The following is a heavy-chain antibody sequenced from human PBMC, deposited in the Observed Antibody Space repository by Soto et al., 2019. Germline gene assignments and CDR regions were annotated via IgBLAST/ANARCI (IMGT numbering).Heavy chain of an antibody. CDR1: GYAFSAYT. Sequence: ASVKVSCKATGYAFSAYTMNWVRQAPGQSLEWMGWINAGSGNTKYSQNFQGRVSITRDTSASTVYMELTGLTSEDTAVYYCARDTETLGPRANDALDIWGQGTMVTVSS. D-gene: IGHD3-3*02. V-gene: IGHV1-3*01. CDR3: ARDTETLGPRANDALDI. CDR2: INAGSGNT. J-gene: IGHJ3*02.